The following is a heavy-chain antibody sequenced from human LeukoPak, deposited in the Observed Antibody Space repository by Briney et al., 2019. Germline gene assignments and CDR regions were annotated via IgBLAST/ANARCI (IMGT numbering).Heavy chain of an antibody. J-gene: IGHJ5*02. CDR1: GFTFSSYE. Sequence: GGSLRLSCAASGFTFSSYEMNWVRQAPGKGLEWVSYISSSGSTIYYADSVKGRFTISRDNAKNSLYLQMNSLRAEDTAVYYCARGRYCSGGSCRWLDPWGHGTLVTVSS. CDR2: ISSSGSTI. D-gene: IGHD2-15*01. V-gene: IGHV3-48*03. CDR3: ARGRYCSGGSCRWLDP.